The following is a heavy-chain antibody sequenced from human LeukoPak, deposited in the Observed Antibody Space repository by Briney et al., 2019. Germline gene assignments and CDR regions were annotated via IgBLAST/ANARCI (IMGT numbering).Heavy chain of an antibody. Sequence: GASVKVSCKASGYTFTGYYMHWVRQAPGQGLEWMGWINPNSGGTNYAQKFQGRVTMTRDTSISTAYMELSRLRSDDTAVYYCARAGRRVPAAICYFDYWGQGTLVTVSS. CDR2: INPNSGGT. V-gene: IGHV1-2*02. CDR1: GYTFTGYY. CDR3: ARAGRRVPAAICYFDY. J-gene: IGHJ4*02. D-gene: IGHD2-2*01.